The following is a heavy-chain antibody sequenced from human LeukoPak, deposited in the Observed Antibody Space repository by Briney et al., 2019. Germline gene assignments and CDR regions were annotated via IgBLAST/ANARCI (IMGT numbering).Heavy chain of an antibody. CDR1: GGSISSSSYY. V-gene: IGHV4-39*01. CDR3: ASLDYTRFDY. Sequence: PSETLSLTCTVSGGSISSSSYYWGWIRQPPGKGLEWIGSIYYSGSTYYNPSLKSRVTISVDTSKNQFSLKLSSVTAADTAVYYCASLDYTRFDYWGQGTLVTVSS. D-gene: IGHD4-11*01. CDR2: IYYSGST. J-gene: IGHJ4*02.